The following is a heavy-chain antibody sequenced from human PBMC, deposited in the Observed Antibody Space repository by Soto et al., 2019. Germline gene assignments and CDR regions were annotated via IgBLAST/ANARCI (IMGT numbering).Heavy chain of an antibody. V-gene: IGHV1-2*02. Sequence: QLHLVQSGAVVKKPGASVTVSCSASGYPVTAYYMHWVRQAPGRGREWMGGINPATGAAKYTQTFQGRGTMTRDDSSSTVFMELSGLTSEDQAVFYCARGGVVGVAGSAAFDMWGQGTLVTVSS. CDR2: INPATGAA. D-gene: IGHD3-3*01. CDR3: ARGGVVGVAGSAAFDM. J-gene: IGHJ3*02. CDR1: GYPVTAYY.